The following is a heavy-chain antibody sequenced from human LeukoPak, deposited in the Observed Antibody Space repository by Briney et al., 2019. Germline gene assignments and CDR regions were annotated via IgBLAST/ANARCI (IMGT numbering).Heavy chain of an antibody. CDR2: IIPIFGTA. J-gene: IGHJ6*03. D-gene: IGHD3-3*01. Sequence: ASVKVSCKASGGTFSSHAISWVRQAPGQGLEWMGGIIPIFGTANYAQKFQGRVTITTDGSTSTAYMELSSLRSEDTAVYYCASDRQYYDFWSGYFGEASDYYYMDVWGKGTTVTVSS. CDR3: ASDRQYYDFWSGYFGEASDYYYMDV. CDR1: GGTFSSHA. V-gene: IGHV1-69*05.